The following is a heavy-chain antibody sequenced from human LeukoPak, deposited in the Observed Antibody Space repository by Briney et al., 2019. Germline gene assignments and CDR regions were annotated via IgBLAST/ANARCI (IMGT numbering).Heavy chain of an antibody. J-gene: IGHJ6*03. D-gene: IGHD2-21*02. CDR1: GFTFSSYW. CDR2: IDNDGSAT. CDR3: ARETAKTGTYHMHV. Sequence: GGSLRLSCAASGFTFSSYWMHWVRQAPGKGLVWVSRIDNDGSATRYADSVKGRFTISRDNANNTLYLQMNSLRADDTAVYYCARETAKTGTYHMHVWGKGTTVTVSS. V-gene: IGHV3-74*01.